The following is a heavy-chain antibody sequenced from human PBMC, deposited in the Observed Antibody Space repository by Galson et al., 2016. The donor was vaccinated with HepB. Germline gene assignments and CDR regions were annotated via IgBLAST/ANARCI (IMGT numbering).Heavy chain of an antibody. CDR2: ISHDGHNE. J-gene: IGHJ5*01. CDR3: AHLTIWEKWSVP. CDR1: RFHFSMYA. D-gene: IGHD7-27*01. V-gene: IGHV3-30*19. Sequence: SLRLSCAASRFHFSMYAMHWVRQAPGKGLEWVSLISHDGHNEHLIDSVKGRFTLSRDNSKSILYLQMDRLRPEDTATYYCAHLTIWEKWSVPWGQGTLVIVSS.